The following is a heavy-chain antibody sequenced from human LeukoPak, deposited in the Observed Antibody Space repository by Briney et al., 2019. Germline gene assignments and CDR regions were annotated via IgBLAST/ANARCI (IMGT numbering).Heavy chain of an antibody. D-gene: IGHD3-10*01. CDR3: ARHSSVVRSDD. V-gene: IGHV4-59*08. Sequence: SETPSLTCTVSSGSISSYYWSWIRQPPGKGLEWIGYIYYSGSTNYNPSLKSRVTMSVDTSKKQFSLNLSSVTAADTAVYFCARHSSVVRSDDWGQGTLVTVSS. CDR1: SGSISSYY. J-gene: IGHJ4*02. CDR2: IYYSGST.